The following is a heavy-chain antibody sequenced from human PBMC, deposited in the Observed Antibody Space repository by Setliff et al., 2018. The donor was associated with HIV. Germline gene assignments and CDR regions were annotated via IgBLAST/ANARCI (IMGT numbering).Heavy chain of an antibody. D-gene: IGHD2-8*01. Sequence: SETLSLTCTVSGGSISSRSYYWSWLRQPAGKGLEWIGRIYSNGNTDYNPSLKSRVTISEDTSKNQFSLKVNSVTAADTAMYFCARESPDGFDYWGQGTLVTVSS. CDR1: GGSISSRSYY. CDR2: IYSNGNT. V-gene: IGHV4-61*02. CDR3: ARESPDGFDY. J-gene: IGHJ4*02.